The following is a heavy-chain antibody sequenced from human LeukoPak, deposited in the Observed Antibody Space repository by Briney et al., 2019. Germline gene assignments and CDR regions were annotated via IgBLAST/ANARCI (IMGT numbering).Heavy chain of an antibody. Sequence: GGSLRLSCAASGFTFSSYAMSWVRQAPGKGLEWVSAISGSGGSTYYADSVKGRFTISRDNSKNTLYLQMNSLRAEDTAVYHCAKDLDTMIVVAYFDYWGQGTLVTVSS. CDR3: AKDLDTMIVVAYFDY. CDR2: ISGSGGST. V-gene: IGHV3-23*01. CDR1: GFTFSSYA. D-gene: IGHD3-22*01. J-gene: IGHJ4*02.